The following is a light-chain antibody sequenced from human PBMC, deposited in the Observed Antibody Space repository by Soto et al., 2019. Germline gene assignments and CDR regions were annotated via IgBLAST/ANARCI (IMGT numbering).Light chain of an antibody. CDR2: GNS. V-gene: IGLV1-40*01. Sequence: GLTQPPSVYGAPGQRVTISCTWSSSNIGAGYDVHWYQQLPGTAPKLLIYGNSNRPSGVPDRFSGSKSGTSASLAITGLQAEDEADYYCQSYDSSLSGSYVFGTGTKVTLL. CDR3: QSYDSSLSGSYV. CDR1: SSNIGAGYD. J-gene: IGLJ1*01.